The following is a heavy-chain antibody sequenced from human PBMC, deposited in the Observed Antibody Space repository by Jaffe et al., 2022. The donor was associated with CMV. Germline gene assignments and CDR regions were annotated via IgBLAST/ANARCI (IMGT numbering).Heavy chain of an antibody. Sequence: QVQLQQWGAGLLKPSETLSLTCAVYGGSFSGYYWSWIRQPPGKGLEWIGEINHSGSTNYNPSLKSRVTISVDTSKNQFSLKLSSVTAADTAVYYCARGLVVVAATRVDWFDPWGQGTLVTVSS. D-gene: IGHD2-15*01. CDR3: ARGLVVVAATRVDWFDP. CDR2: INHSGST. V-gene: IGHV4-34*01. CDR1: GGSFSGYY. J-gene: IGHJ5*02.